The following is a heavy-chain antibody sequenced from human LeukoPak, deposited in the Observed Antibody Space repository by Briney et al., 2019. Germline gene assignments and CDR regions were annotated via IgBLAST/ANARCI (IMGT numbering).Heavy chain of an antibody. Sequence: GGSLRLSCEASGFTFRSYAMTWVRQAPGKGLEWVSAISGSGAKTYYADSVKGRFTISRDNSKNTLYLQMNSLRAEDTAVYYCAKDTHMLDYYYGSGSYYDYWGQGTLVTVSS. V-gene: IGHV3-23*01. D-gene: IGHD3-10*01. CDR1: GFTFRSYA. J-gene: IGHJ4*02. CDR3: AKDTHMLDYYYGSGSYYDY. CDR2: ISGSGAKT.